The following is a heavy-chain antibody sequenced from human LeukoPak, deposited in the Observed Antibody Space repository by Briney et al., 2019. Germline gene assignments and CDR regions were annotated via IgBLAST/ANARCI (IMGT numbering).Heavy chain of an antibody. J-gene: IGHJ4*02. CDR2: ISAYNGNT. CDR1: GYTFTSYG. D-gene: IGHD3-22*01. Sequence: ASVKVSCKASGYTFTSYGISWVRQAPGQGLEGMGWISAYNGNTNYAQKLQGRVTMTTDKYTSRAYMEVRRLRYGETAVYYCARDYRVNYYDSSGYVYWGQGTLVTVSS. V-gene: IGHV1-18*01. CDR3: ARDYRVNYYDSSGYVY.